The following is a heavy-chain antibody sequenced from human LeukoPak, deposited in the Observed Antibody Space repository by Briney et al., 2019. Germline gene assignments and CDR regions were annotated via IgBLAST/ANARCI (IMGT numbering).Heavy chain of an antibody. V-gene: IGHV3-23*01. Sequence: PGGSLRLSCATSGFTFSTYAMSWVRQAPGKGLEWVSVIGGGGDKTYSSDVVKGRFTISRDNSKNTLYLQMNSLRAEDTAIYYCTKGGGDILSTSYPIRLFDYWGQGALVAVSS. D-gene: IGHD3-9*01. CDR2: IGGGGDKT. J-gene: IGHJ4*02. CDR1: GFTFSTYA. CDR3: TKGGGDILSTSYPIRLFDY.